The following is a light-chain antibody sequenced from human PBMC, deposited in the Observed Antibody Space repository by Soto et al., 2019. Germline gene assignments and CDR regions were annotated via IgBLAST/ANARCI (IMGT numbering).Light chain of an antibody. CDR3: QQSYSTPT. Sequence: DIPMTQSPSSLSASVGDRVTITCRASQSISSYLNWYQQKLGKAHKLLIYSASSLQSGVPSRLSGSGSATDFALTISSLQPEDFATYYCQQSYSTPTFGQGTKLEIK. J-gene: IGKJ2*01. CDR2: SAS. V-gene: IGKV1-39*01. CDR1: QSISSY.